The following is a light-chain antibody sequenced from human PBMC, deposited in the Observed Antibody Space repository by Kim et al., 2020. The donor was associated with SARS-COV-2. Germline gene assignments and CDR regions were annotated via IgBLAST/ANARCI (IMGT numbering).Light chain of an antibody. Sequence: EIVMTQSPATLSVSPGERATLSCRASQSVSSNLAWYQQKPGQAPRLLIYGASTRATGIPARFSGSGSGTEFTLTISSLQSEDFAVYYCQQYNNWPPYTFGQGTKLMI. CDR2: GAS. V-gene: IGKV3-15*01. J-gene: IGKJ2*01. CDR1: QSVSSN. CDR3: QQYNNWPPYT.